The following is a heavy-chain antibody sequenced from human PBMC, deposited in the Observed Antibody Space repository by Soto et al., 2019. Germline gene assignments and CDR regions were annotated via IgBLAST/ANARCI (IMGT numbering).Heavy chain of an antibody. CDR2: ISWNSGSI. Sequence: EVQLVESGGGLVQPGRSLRLSCAASGFTFDDYAMHWVRQAPGKGLEWVSGISWNSGSIGYADSVKGRFTISRDNAKNSLYRQMNSLRAEDTALYYCAKTGSGGIFYYYMDVWGKGTTVTVSS. J-gene: IGHJ6*03. CDR1: GFTFDDYA. CDR3: AKTGSGGIFYYYMDV. D-gene: IGHD2-15*01. V-gene: IGHV3-9*01.